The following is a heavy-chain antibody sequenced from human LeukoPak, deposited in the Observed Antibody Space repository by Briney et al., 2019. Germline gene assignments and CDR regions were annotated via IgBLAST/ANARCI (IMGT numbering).Heavy chain of an antibody. CDR1: GYTFTNYV. D-gene: IGHD3-3*01. CDR2: ISTYTDNS. V-gene: IGHV1-18*01. Sequence: ASVKVSCKASGYTFTNYVLTWVRQAPGQGLEWMGRISTYTDNSNYAQKFQDRVTMTTDTSTGTAYMELRNLSSDDTAVYYCAREPHYDFWSGYRNSFDYWGQGTLVTVSS. CDR3: AREPHYDFWSGYRNSFDY. J-gene: IGHJ4*02.